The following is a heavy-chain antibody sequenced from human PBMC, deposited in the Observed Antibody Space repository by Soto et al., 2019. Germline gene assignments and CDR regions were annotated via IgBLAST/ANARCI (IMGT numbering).Heavy chain of an antibody. D-gene: IGHD3-10*01. Sequence: QITLKESGPTLVKPTQTLTLTCTFSGLSLSTSGVGVGWIRQPPGKALEWLALIYWDDDKRYSPSLKSRLTITQDTSKNHVVLRMTNMDPVDTATYYCARFTNGWFGGYWGQGTLVTVSS. CDR3: ARFTNGWFGGY. CDR2: IYWDDDK. CDR1: GLSLSTSGVG. J-gene: IGHJ4*02. V-gene: IGHV2-5*02.